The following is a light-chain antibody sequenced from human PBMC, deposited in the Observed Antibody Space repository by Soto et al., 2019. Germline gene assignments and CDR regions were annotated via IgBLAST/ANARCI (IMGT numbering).Light chain of an antibody. CDR3: SSYTSGSLPV. CDR2: EVS. J-gene: IGLJ1*01. V-gene: IGLV2-14*01. CDR1: SSDVGGYNY. Sequence: QSVLTQPASVSGSPGQSITISCTGTSSDVGGYNYVSWYQHHPGKAPKLLIYEVSYRPSGVSDRFSGSKSANTASLTISGLQAEDEADYYCSSYTSGSLPVFGTGTKVTVL.